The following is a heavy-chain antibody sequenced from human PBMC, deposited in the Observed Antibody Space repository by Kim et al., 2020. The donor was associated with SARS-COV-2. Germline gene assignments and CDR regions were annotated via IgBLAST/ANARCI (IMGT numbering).Heavy chain of an antibody. V-gene: IGHV4-59*13. CDR3: ARDLWTTVIPGTYYYYYGMDV. CDR2: IYYSGST. CDR1: GGSISSYY. D-gene: IGHD4-17*01. J-gene: IGHJ6*02. Sequence: SETLSLTCTVSGGSISSYYWSWIRQPPGKGLEWIGYIYYSGSTNYNPSLKSRVTISVDTSKNQFSLKLSSVTAADTAVYYCARDLWTTVIPGTYYYYYGMDVWGQGTTVTVSS.